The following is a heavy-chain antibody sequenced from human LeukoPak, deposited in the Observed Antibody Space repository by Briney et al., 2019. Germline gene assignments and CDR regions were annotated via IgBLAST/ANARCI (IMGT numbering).Heavy chain of an antibody. CDR2: IYASGST. J-gene: IGHJ3*02. CDR1: GGSISSYY. CDR3: ARDLGDYYDFWSGYQMGAFDI. Sequence: SETLSLTCTVSGGSISSYYWSWIRQPAGKGLEWIGRIYASGSTNYNPSLKSRVTMSVDTSKNQFSLKLSSVTAADTAVYYCARDLGDYYDFWSGYQMGAFDIWGQGTMVTVPS. V-gene: IGHV4-4*07. D-gene: IGHD3-3*01.